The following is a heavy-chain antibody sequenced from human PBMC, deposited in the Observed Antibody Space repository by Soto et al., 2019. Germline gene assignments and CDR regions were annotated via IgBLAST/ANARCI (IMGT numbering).Heavy chain of an antibody. V-gene: IGHV1-3*01. D-gene: IGHD3-3*01. CDR2: INAGNGNT. Sequence: ASVKVSCKASGYTFTSYAMHWVRQAPGQRLEWMGWINAGNGNTKYSQKFQGRVTITRDTSASTAYMELSSLRSEDTAVYYRARDPSTIFGVVTTFDYWGQGTLVTVSS. J-gene: IGHJ4*02. CDR3: ARDPSTIFGVVTTFDY. CDR1: GYTFTSYA.